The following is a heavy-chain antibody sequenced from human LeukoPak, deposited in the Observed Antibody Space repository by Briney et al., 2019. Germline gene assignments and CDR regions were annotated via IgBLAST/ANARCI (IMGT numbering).Heavy chain of an antibody. CDR2: IDPDGNT. CDR1: GLTFSAYR. Sequence: GGPLRLSCSASGLTFSAYRMLWLREAPGKGLVWVSRIDPDGNTVYADSVRGRFTVSRDNAKNTMYLQMNSLRVEDTALYYCASFRNTDIWGLGTTVTVSP. CDR3: ASFRNTDI. J-gene: IGHJ3*02. D-gene: IGHD2/OR15-2a*01. V-gene: IGHV3-74*01.